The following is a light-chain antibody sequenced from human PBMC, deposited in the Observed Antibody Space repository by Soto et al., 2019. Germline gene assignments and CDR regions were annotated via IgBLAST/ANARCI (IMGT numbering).Light chain of an antibody. CDR3: CSYAGSSSWV. Sequence: QSVLTQPASVSGSPGQSITISCTGTSSDVGSYNLVSWYQHHPGKAPKVMIYEGSKRPSGVSNRFSGSKSGNTASLTISGLQADDEADYYCCSYAGSSSWVFGGGTKVTVL. V-gene: IGLV2-23*01. CDR2: EGS. CDR1: SSDVGSYNL. J-gene: IGLJ3*02.